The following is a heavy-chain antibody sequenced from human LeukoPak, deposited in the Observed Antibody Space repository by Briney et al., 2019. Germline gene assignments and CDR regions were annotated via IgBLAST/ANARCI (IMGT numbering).Heavy chain of an antibody. CDR1: GFTFSTNA. CDR2: ISGSGAST. J-gene: IGHJ4*02. V-gene: IGHV3-23*01. Sequence: GGSLRLSCLTSGFTFSTNAMSWVRQAPGKGLEWISGISGSGASTYYADSVTGRFTISRDNSRNTLYLQMNSLRGDDTAVYYCAKDVGKWESLHFFDYWGQGTLVTASS. CDR3: AKDVGKWESLHFFDY. D-gene: IGHD1-26*01.